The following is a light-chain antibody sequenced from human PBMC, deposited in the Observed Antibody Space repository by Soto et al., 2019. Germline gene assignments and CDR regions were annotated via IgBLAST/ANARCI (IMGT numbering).Light chain of an antibody. V-gene: IGKV3-20*01. Sequence: EIVLTQSPGTLSLSPGERATLSCRASQSVSSSYLAWYQQKPGQAPRLLIYGASSRVTGIPDRFSGSGSGTDFTLTISRLEPEDFAVYYCQQYGSSPPTFGQGTKLEIK. CDR1: QSVSSSY. CDR2: GAS. CDR3: QQYGSSPPT. J-gene: IGKJ2*01.